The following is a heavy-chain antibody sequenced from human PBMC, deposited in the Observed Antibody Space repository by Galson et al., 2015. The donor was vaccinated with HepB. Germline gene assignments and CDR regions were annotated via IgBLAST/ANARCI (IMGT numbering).Heavy chain of an antibody. CDR3: ARVRGADPLGFDY. V-gene: IGHV5-51*01. Sequence: QSGAEVKKPGESLRISCKGSGYMFSNYWIGWVRQMPGKGLEWMGIIYTDDSDSRYSPPFQGQVTISADKSISTAYVQWSSLKASDTAIYYCARVRGADPLGFDYWGQGTLVTVSS. CDR2: IYTDDSDS. J-gene: IGHJ4*02. D-gene: IGHD3-16*01. CDR1: GYMFSNYW.